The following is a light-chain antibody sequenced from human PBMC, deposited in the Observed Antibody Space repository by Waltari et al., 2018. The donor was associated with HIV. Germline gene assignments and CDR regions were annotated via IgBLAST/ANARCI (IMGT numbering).Light chain of an antibody. CDR2: TNT. Sequence: QSALTQTPSVSGAPGQRVTISCTGLRSPNFGTTYYVHWYQHLPGTGPRLIISTNTNRPSGVPDRFSASKSGTSASLTITGLQAEDEATYYCQSFDRLSALPIFGGGTMVTV. CDR3: QSFDRLSALPI. J-gene: IGLJ2*01. V-gene: IGLV1-40*01. CDR1: RSPNFGTTYY.